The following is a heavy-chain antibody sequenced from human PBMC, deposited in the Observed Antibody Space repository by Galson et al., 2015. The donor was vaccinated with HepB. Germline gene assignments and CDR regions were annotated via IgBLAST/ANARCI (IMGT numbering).Heavy chain of an antibody. V-gene: IGHV1-18*01. CDR1: GYTFTSYG. Sequence: SVKVSCKASGYTFTSYGIGWVRQAPGQGLEWMGWISAYNGNTNYAQKLQGRVTMTTGTSTSTAYMELRSLRSDDTAVYYCARRGYGSGSYYFDYWGQGTLVTVSS. CDR2: ISAYNGNT. J-gene: IGHJ4*02. D-gene: IGHD3-10*01. CDR3: ARRGYGSGSYYFDY.